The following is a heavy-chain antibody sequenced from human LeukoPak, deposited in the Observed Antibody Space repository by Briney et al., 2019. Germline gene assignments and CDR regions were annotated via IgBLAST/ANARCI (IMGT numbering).Heavy chain of an antibody. J-gene: IGHJ4*02. D-gene: IGHD2-15*01. CDR1: SGSINSTNYS. CDR3: ARLYCSGADCYSHQREY. V-gene: IGHV4-39*01. Sequence: SETLSLSCSVSSGSINSTNYSWGWIRQPPGKGLEWIGSVSSGGSAYYNPSLKGRVTLSVDTSNNQFSLKLNSVTAADTAVYYCARLYCSGADCYSHQREYWGRGTLAIVSS. CDR2: VSSGGSA.